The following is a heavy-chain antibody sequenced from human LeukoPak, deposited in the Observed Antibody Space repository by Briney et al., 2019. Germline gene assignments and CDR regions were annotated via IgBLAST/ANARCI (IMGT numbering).Heavy chain of an antibody. CDR2: IYPVDSDT. CDR1: GYSFTSYW. J-gene: IGHJ4*02. V-gene: IGHV5-51*01. Sequence: GESLKISCKGSGYSFTSYWIGWVRQMPGKGLEWMGIIYPVDSDTRYSPSFQGQVTISSDKSISTAYLQWSSLKASDTAMYYCARQYYYGSGSLLFDYWGQGTLVTVSS. CDR3: ARQYYYGSGSLLFDY. D-gene: IGHD3-10*01.